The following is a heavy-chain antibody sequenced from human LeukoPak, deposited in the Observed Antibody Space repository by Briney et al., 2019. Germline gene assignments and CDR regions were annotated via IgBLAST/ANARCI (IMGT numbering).Heavy chain of an antibody. CDR1: GLTFSSYA. J-gene: IGHJ6*02. CDR3: ARVVIPGRNYYYGMDV. Sequence: GRSLRLSCAASGLTFSSYAMHWVRQAPGKGLEWVAVISHDESKGYYADSVKGRFTISRDNAKNSLYLQMNSLRAEDTAVYYCARVVIPGRNYYYGMDVWGQGTTVTVSS. V-gene: IGHV3-30-3*01. CDR2: ISHDESKG. D-gene: IGHD2-21*01.